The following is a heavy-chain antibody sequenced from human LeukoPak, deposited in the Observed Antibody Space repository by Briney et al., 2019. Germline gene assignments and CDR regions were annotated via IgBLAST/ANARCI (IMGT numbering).Heavy chain of an antibody. V-gene: IGHV4-59*01. CDR3: ARVRDEYSSSSSPSYYFDY. CDR1: GGSISSYY. D-gene: IGHD6-6*01. J-gene: IGHJ4*02. CDR2: IYYSGST. Sequence: SETLSLTCTVSGGSISSYYWSWIRQPPGKGLEWIGYIYYSGSTNYNPSLKSRVTISVDTSKNQLSLKLSSVTAADTAVYYCARVRDEYSSSSSPSYYFDYWGQGTLVTVSS.